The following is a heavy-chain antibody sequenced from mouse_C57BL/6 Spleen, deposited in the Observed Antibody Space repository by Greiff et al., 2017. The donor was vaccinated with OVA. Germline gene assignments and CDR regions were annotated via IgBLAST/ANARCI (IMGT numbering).Heavy chain of an antibody. CDR1: GFSLTSYG. J-gene: IGHJ4*01. V-gene: IGHV2-2*01. D-gene: IGHD2-2*01. Sequence: VQGVESGPGLVQPSQSLSITCTVSGFSLTSYGVHWVRQSPGKGLEWLGVIWSGGSTDYNAAFISRLSISKDNSKSQVFFKMNSLQADDTAIYYCARREGLRRGYYAMDYWGQGTSVTVSS. CDR3: ARREGLRRGYYAMDY. CDR2: IWSGGST.